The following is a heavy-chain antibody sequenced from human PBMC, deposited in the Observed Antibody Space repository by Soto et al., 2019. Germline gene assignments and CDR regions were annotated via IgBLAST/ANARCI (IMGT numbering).Heavy chain of an antibody. V-gene: IGHV1-69*01. J-gene: IGHJ6*02. Sequence: QVQLVQSGAEVKKPGSSVKVSCRASGGTFSHYAISWVRQAPGQGLEWMGGIIPLLGAPHYAQNFQGRVTNTADQATTTVSMEVKPLVAADTALYYCARDLFWYCSGASCYEAAYNCYGMDVWGQGNEVNGS. CDR1: GGTFSHYA. CDR3: ARDLFWYCSGASCYEAAYNCYGMDV. D-gene: IGHD2-15*01. CDR2: IIPLLGAP.